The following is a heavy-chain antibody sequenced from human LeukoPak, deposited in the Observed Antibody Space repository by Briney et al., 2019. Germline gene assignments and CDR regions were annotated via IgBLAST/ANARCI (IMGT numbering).Heavy chain of an antibody. CDR1: GFTFSSYW. J-gene: IGHJ4*02. CDR2: INTDGSST. Sequence: PGGSLRLSCAASGFTFSSYWMHWVRQAPGKGLVWVSRINTDGSSTTYADSVRGRFTISRDNARNSLYLQMNSLRAEDMALYYCARSREYSSSARYFDYWGQGTLVTVSS. V-gene: IGHV3-74*03. D-gene: IGHD6-6*01. CDR3: ARSREYSSSARYFDY.